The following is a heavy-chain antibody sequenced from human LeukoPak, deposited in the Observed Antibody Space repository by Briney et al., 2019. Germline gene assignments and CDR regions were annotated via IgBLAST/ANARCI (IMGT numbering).Heavy chain of an antibody. CDR1: GFTFSSYA. J-gene: IGHJ4*02. D-gene: IGHD6-13*01. CDR2: ISYDGSNK. CDR3: ARGYSSSWYFLPSGIDY. Sequence: GGSLRLSCAASGFTFSSYAMHWVRQAPGKGLEWVAVISYDGSNKYYADSVKGRFTISRDNSKNTLYLQMNSLRAEDTAVYYCARGYSSSWYFLPSGIDYWVQGTLVTVSS. V-gene: IGHV3-30*04.